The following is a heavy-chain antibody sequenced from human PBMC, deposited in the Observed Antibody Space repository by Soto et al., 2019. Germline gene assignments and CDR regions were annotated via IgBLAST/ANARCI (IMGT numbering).Heavy chain of an antibody. CDR3: ATGPLDY. Sequence: GGSLRLSCTVTGLAFRSYWMNWVRQAPGGGLEWVANIDGDGSEKTYADSIRGRFTISRNNVKNSLDLQMNSLRVGDTAMYYCATGPLDYWGQGTLVTVSS. CDR1: GLAFRSYW. D-gene: IGHD3-10*01. V-gene: IGHV3-7*03. CDR2: IDGDGSEK. J-gene: IGHJ4*02.